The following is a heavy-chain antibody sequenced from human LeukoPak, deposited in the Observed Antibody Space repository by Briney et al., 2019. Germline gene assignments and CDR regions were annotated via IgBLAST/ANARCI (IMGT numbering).Heavy chain of an antibody. CDR3: ARDDWLAVAGDY. D-gene: IGHD6-19*01. Sequence: VASVKVSCKASGYTFTSYGINWVRQAPGQGLEWMAWISTYNGNTNYAQKLQGRVTMTTDTSTSTAYMELRSLRSDDTAVYYCARDDWLAVAGDYWGQGNLVTVSS. J-gene: IGHJ4*02. CDR2: ISTYNGNT. CDR1: GYTFTSYG. V-gene: IGHV1-18*01.